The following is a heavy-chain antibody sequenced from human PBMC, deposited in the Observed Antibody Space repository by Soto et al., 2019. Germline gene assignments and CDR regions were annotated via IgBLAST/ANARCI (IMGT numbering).Heavy chain of an antibody. Sequence: SETLSLTCTDSGGSISSGGYYWSWIRQHPGKGLEWIGYIYYSGSTYYNPSLKSRVTISVDTSKNQFSLKLSSVTAADTAVYYCARVHRGERWCDPWGQGTLVIASS. D-gene: IGHD3-10*01. V-gene: IGHV4-31*03. J-gene: IGHJ5*02. CDR1: GGSISSGGYY. CDR2: IYYSGST. CDR3: ARVHRGERWCDP.